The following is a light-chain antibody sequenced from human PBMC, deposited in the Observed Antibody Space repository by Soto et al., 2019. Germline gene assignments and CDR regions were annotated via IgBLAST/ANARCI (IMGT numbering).Light chain of an antibody. CDR2: GAS. CDR1: QAIINY. CDR3: QQLFIYPPT. Sequence: QSSPSPSSLSASVGHRVTLTCRASQAIINYLAWYQQKPGKAPQLLIYGASTLQSGVPSRFSGSGSGTHFTLTVSSLQPEDFATYYCQQLFIYPPTFGPGSKVDIK. J-gene: IGKJ3*01. V-gene: IGKV1-9*01.